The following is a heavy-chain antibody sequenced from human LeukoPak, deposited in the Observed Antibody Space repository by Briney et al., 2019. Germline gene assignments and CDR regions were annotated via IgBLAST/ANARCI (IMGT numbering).Heavy chain of an antibody. J-gene: IGHJ4*02. D-gene: IGHD5-12*01. V-gene: IGHV3-48*01. CDR3: ARDGGYSGYDADC. Sequence: GGSLRLSCAASGFTFSTYSVKWVRQAPGKGLEWVSYISDSSAMYYADSVRGRFTISRENDKNSLFLQMNSLRAEDTAVYYCARDGGYSGYDADCWGQGTLVTVSS. CDR1: GFTFSTYS. CDR2: ISDSSAM.